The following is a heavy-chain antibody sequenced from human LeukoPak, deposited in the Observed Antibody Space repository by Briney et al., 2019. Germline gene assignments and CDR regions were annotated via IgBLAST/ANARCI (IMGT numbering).Heavy chain of an antibody. CDR3: AREFDYDSSGYYYFDY. D-gene: IGHD3-22*01. CDR1: GGSISSGGYY. CDR2: IYYSGST. Sequence: SQTLSLTCTVSGGSISSGGYYWSWTRQHPGKGLEWIGYIYYSGSTYYNPSLKSRVTISVDTSKNQFSLKLSSVTAADTAVYYCAREFDYDSSGYYYFDYWGQGTLVTVSS. V-gene: IGHV4-31*03. J-gene: IGHJ4*02.